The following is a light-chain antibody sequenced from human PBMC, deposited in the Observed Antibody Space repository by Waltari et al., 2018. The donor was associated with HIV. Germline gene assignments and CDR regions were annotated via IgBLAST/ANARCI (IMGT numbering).Light chain of an antibody. CDR2: EVS. CDR3: GSYAGSNAYV. Sequence: QSALTHPAPVSGSPGQSLTIPCTGTSNDVGYYTLSPWYQQDPGKAPKVMIYEVSKRPSGVSNRFSGSKSGNTASLTISGLQAEDEADYYCGSYAGSNAYVFGIGTKVTVL. J-gene: IGLJ1*01. CDR1: SNDVGYYTL. V-gene: IGLV2-23*02.